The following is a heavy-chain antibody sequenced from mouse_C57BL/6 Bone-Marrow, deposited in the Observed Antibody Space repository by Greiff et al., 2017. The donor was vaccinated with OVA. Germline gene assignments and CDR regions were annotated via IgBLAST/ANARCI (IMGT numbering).Heavy chain of an antibody. CDR1: GYSFTGYY. Sequence: EVQRVESGPELVKPGASVKISCKASGYSFTGYYMNWVKQSPEKSLEWIGEINPSTGGTTYNQKFKAKATLTVDKSSSTAYMQLKSLTSEDSAVYYCASAGRFAYWGQGTLVTVSA. CDR2: INPSTGGT. D-gene: IGHD3-3*01. CDR3: ASAGRFAY. V-gene: IGHV1-42*01. J-gene: IGHJ3*01.